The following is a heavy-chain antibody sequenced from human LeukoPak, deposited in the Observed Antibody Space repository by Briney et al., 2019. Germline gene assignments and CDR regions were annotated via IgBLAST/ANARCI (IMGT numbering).Heavy chain of an antibody. CDR2: IYYSGST. J-gene: IGHJ5*02. CDR1: GVSISSYY. CDR3: ARDRDSGGWFDP. D-gene: IGHD3-22*01. V-gene: IGHV4-59*01. Sequence: SETLSLTCTGSGVSISSYYWSWIRQPPGKGLEWIGYIYYSGSTNYNPSLKSRVTISVDTSKNQFSLKLSSVTAADTAVYYCARDRDSGGWFDPWGQGTLVTVSS.